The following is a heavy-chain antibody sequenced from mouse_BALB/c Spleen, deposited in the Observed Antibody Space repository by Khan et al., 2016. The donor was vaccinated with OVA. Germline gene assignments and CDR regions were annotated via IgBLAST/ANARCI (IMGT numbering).Heavy chain of an antibody. Sequence: QIQLVQSGPELKKPGETVKISCKASGYTFTNYVMNWVKQSPGKGLKWMGWINTYTREPTYADDFKGRLAFSLETSASTAYLQINSLKNEDTATYFCARFHGGYWGHGTTLTVSS. J-gene: IGHJ2*01. CDR2: INTYTREP. CDR3: ARFHGGY. CDR1: GYTFTNYV. V-gene: IGHV9-3-1*01.